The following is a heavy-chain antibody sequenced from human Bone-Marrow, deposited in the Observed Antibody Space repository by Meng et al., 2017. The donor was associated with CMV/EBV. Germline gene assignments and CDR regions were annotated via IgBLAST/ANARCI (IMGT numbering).Heavy chain of an antibody. J-gene: IGHJ6*02. CDR3: SRGEYQLLPYYYYYGMDV. D-gene: IGHD2-2*01. Sequence: GESLKISCAASGFTFSSYAMHWVRQAPGKGLEYVSAISSNGGSTYYADSVKGRFTISRDNSKNTLYLQMGSLRAEDMAVYYCSRGEYQLLPYYYYYGMDVCGQGTT. V-gene: IGHV3-64*02. CDR1: GFTFSSYA. CDR2: ISSNGGST.